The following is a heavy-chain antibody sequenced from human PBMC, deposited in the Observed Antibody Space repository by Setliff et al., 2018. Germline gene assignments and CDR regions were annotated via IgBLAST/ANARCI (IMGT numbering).Heavy chain of an antibody. J-gene: IGHJ4*02. Sequence: GGSLRLSCAASGFTFSTYWMSWVRQAPGKGLDWVAMIWSDGNTTYYADSVKGRFTVSRDNSKNTLYLQMNSLRVEDTAVYYCVTDPPFSGWSFDSWGQGTRVTVSS. D-gene: IGHD6-19*01. V-gene: IGHV3-33*08. CDR3: VTDPPFSGWSFDS. CDR2: IWSDGNTT. CDR1: GFTFSTYW.